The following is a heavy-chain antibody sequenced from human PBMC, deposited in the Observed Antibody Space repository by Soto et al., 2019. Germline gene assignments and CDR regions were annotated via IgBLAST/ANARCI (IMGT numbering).Heavy chain of an antibody. J-gene: IGHJ4*02. D-gene: IGHD3-22*01. CDR3: ARARVEVKPFDY. CDR1: GFTFSSYA. Sequence: GGSLRLSCAASGFTFSSYAMHWVRQAPGKGLEWVAVISYDGSNKYYADSVKGRFTISRDNSKNTLYLQMNSLRAEDTAVYYCARARVEVKPFDYWGQGTLVTVSS. CDR2: ISYDGSNK. V-gene: IGHV3-30-3*01.